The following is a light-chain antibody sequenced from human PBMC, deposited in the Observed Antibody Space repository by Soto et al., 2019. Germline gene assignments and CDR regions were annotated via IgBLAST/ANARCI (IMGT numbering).Light chain of an antibody. Sequence: EIVLTQSPATLSSFPGDRVTLSCRASQYINTSLAWYQHRPGQAPRLLIYQTSIRAAGIPARFSASGTGTDFTRTISDVQPEDFAVYYCHQRQSWPRTFGQGTKVYI. CDR1: QYINTS. CDR3: HQRQSWPRT. J-gene: IGKJ1*01. CDR2: QTS. V-gene: IGKV3-11*01.